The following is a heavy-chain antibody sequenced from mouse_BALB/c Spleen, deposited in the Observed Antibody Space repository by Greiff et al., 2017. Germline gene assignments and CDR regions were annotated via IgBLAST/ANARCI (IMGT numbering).Heavy chain of an antibody. Sequence: EVQRVESGGGLVKPGGSLKLSCAASGFTFSSYAMSWVRQSPEKRLEWVAEISSGGSYTYYPDTVTGRFTISRDNAKNTLYLEMSSLRSEDTAMYYCARDEGYYGIFDYWGQGTTLTVSS. CDR1: GFTFSSYA. CDR2: ISSGGSYT. J-gene: IGHJ2*01. V-gene: IGHV5-9-4*01. D-gene: IGHD1-1*01. CDR3: ARDEGYYGIFDY.